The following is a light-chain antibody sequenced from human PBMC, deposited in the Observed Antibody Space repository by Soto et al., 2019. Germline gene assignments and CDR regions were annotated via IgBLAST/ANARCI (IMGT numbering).Light chain of an antibody. V-gene: IGLV2-23*01. Sequence: QSALTQPASVSGSPGQSITISCTGTSSDVGNYNLVSWYQQHPGKAPKLMIYEGSKRPSGVSNRFSGSKSGNTASLTISGLQAEDEADYFCSSYAGSTTYVVFGGGTKLTVL. J-gene: IGLJ2*01. CDR1: SSDVGNYNL. CDR2: EGS. CDR3: SSYAGSTTYVV.